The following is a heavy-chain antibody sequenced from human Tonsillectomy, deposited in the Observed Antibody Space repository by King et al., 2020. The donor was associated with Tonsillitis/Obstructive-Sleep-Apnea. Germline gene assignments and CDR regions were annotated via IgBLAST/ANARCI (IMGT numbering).Heavy chain of an antibody. CDR3: AAGVYAYCSSAPWYRYPDL. D-gene: IGHD2-2*01. CDR1: GFTFTSSA. J-gene: IGHJ2*01. CDR2: IVVGSGNT. Sequence: MQLVQSGPEVKKPGTSVKVSCKASGFTFTSSAVQWVRQARGQRLEWIGWIVVGSGNTNYAQQFQERVTITTDMSTSTADMALSSLSSEETAVYYCAAGVYAYCSSAPWYRYPDLWGQGTLVTVSS. V-gene: IGHV1-58*01.